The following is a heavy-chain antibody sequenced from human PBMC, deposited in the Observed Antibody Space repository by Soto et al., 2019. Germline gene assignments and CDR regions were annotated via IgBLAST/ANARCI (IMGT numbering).Heavy chain of an antibody. J-gene: IGHJ4*02. CDR3: ATLAIRAAMITFGGVIVDY. CDR2: ISGSGGST. V-gene: IGHV3-23*01. Sequence: GGSLRLSCAASGFTFSSYAMSWVRQAPGKGLEWVSAISGSGGSTYYADSVKGRFTISRDNSKNTLYLQMNSLRAEDTAVYYCATLAIRAAMITFGGVIVDYWGQGTRVTVSS. CDR1: GFTFSSYA. D-gene: IGHD3-16*02.